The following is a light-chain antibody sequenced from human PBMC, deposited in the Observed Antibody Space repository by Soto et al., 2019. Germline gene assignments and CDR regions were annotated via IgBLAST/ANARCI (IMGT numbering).Light chain of an antibody. V-gene: IGKV4-1*01. CDR2: WAS. J-gene: IGKJ4*01. CDR3: QQYYSSPVT. CDR1: QSLLYSSNNKNY. Sequence: EIVMTQSPDSLAVSLGERATINCKSSQSLLYSSNNKNYLTWYQQKPGQPPKPLIYWASTRESGVPDRFSGSGYGTDFTLTISSLQAEDVAVYYCQQYYSSPVTFGGGTKVAIK.